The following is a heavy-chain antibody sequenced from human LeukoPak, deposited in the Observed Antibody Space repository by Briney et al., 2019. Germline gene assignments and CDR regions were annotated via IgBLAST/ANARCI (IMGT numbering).Heavy chain of an antibody. V-gene: IGHV3-7*01. CDR3: AKGQSYYYDSSGYCLDY. D-gene: IGHD3-22*01. J-gene: IGHJ4*02. Sequence: GGSLRLSCTASGFTFSNSWMSWVRQAPGKGLEWVATIKPDGSAQYYVDSVMGRFTISRDNAKNSLFLQINSLRAEDTAVYYCAKGQSYYYDSSGYCLDYWGQGTLVTVSS. CDR1: GFTFSNSW. CDR2: IKPDGSAQ.